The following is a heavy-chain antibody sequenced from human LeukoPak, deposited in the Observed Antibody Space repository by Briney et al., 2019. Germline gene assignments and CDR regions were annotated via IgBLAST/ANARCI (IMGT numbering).Heavy chain of an antibody. D-gene: IGHD3-10*01. Sequence: ASVKVSCKASGYTFTSYDINWVRQATGQGLEWMGWMNPNSGNTGYAQKFQGRVTITRNTSISTVYMELSSLRSEDTAVYYCTGNYYGSGSYADFDYWGQGTLVTVSS. CDR3: TGNYYGSGSYADFDY. V-gene: IGHV1-8*03. CDR1: GYTFTSYD. J-gene: IGHJ4*02. CDR2: MNPNSGNT.